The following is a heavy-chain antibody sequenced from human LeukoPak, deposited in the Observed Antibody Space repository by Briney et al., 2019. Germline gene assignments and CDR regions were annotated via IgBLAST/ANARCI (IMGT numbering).Heavy chain of an antibody. V-gene: IGHV3-30*04. D-gene: IGHD2-2*02. CDR1: GFTFSSYT. CDR2: ISYDGSDK. CDR3: VRDNPPDCSSTSCYKGFYYYYMDV. Sequence: GGSLRLSCAASGFTFSSYTMHWVRQAPGKGLEWVAIISYDGSDKYYADSVKGRFTISRDNSKNTLYLQMNSLRAEDTAVYYCVRDNPPDCSSTSCYKGFYYYYMDVWGKGTTVTVSS. J-gene: IGHJ6*03.